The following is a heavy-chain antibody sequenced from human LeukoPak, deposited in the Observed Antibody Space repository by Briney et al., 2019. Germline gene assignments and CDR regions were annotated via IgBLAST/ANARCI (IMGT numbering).Heavy chain of an antibody. V-gene: IGHV1-46*01. CDR3: ARDKLGVYYDSSGYLDY. J-gene: IGHJ4*02. D-gene: IGHD3-22*01. CDR2: INPSGGST. Sequence: ASVKVSCKASGYTFTSYYMHWVRQAPGQGLGWMGIINPSGGSTSYAQKFQGRVTMTRDMSTSTVYMELSSLRSEDTAVYYCARDKLGVYYDSSGYLDYWGQGTLVTVSS. CDR1: GYTFTSYY.